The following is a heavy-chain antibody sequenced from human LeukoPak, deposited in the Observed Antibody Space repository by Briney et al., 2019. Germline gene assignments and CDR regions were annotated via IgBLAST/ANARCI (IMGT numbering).Heavy chain of an antibody. D-gene: IGHD1-26*01. CDR3: ASDRREWEAEAFDI. J-gene: IGHJ3*02. V-gene: IGHV4-59*01. Sequence: PSETLSLTCTVSGGSISSYYWSWIRQPPGKGLEWIGYIYYSGSTNYNPSFKSRVTISVDTSKNQFSLKLSSVTAADTAVYYCASDRREWEAEAFDIWGQGTMVTVSS. CDR1: GGSISSYY. CDR2: IYYSGST.